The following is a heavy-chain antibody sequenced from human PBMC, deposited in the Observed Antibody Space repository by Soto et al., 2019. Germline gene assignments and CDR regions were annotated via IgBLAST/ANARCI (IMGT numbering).Heavy chain of an antibody. J-gene: IGHJ4*02. CDR2: IKQDGSEK. CDR3: ARVPYFCLGDYGFDY. D-gene: IGHD3-16*01. Sequence: EVQLVQSGGGLVQPGGSLRLSCAASGFTFSRYWMSWVRQAPGKGLEWVTNIKQDGSEKSYVDSVKGRFTISRDNAKNSLYLEMNIRRAEDTAVYYCARVPYFCLGDYGFDYWGQGTLVTVSS. V-gene: IGHV3-7*01. CDR1: GFTFSRYW.